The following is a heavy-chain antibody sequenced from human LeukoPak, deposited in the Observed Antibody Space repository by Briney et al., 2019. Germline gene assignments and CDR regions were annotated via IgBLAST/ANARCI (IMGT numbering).Heavy chain of an antibody. J-gene: IGHJ4*02. D-gene: IGHD3-22*01. CDR3: ARRHDSGYFDS. CDR1: GFIVSSNY. V-gene: IGHV3-66*02. Sequence: GGSLRLSCAASGFIVSSNYMTWVRQAPGKGLEWLSVIYSGGDTYYADSVKGRFTISRDNSKNTLCLQMNSLRAGDTAVYYCARRHDSGYFDSWGQGTLVTVSS. CDR2: IYSGGDT.